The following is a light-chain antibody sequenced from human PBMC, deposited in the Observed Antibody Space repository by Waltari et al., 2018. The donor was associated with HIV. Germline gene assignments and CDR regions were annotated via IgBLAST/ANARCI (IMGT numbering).Light chain of an antibody. CDR2: RNN. Sequence: QSVLTQPHPAPGNPGQRVTISWSGGSSNIGGTSVYWYQQPPGTPPKLLMYRNNQRPSGVPDRFSGSKSGTSASLAISWLRSEDEADYFCATWDDSLSGWVFGGGTNLTVL. CDR3: ATWDDSLSGWV. CDR1: SSNIGGTS. J-gene: IGLJ3*02. V-gene: IGLV1-47*01.